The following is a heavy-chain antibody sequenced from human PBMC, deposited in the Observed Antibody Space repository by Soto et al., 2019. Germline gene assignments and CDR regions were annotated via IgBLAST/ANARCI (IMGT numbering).Heavy chain of an antibody. CDR2: INVYNGNT. CDR3: ARVPFSSSWYGVDY. D-gene: IGHD6-13*01. CDR1: GYTFTSFG. Sequence: QVQLVQSGTEVKKPGASVKVSCKASGYTFTSFGIGWVRQAPGKGLEWMGWINVYNGNTYYVQKHEGRVTMTTDTSTRTTYRDLMSLRSDDTGVYYCARVPFSSSWYGVDYWGQGTLITVPS. V-gene: IGHV1-18*01. J-gene: IGHJ4*02.